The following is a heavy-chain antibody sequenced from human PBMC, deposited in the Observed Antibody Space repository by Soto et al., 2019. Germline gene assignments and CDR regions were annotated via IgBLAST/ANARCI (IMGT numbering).Heavy chain of an antibody. CDR1: GFTLSYHY. CDR3: TRGGSSSPYYDPMDV. J-gene: IGHJ6*02. D-gene: IGHD6-6*01. CDR2: SRDRVNNFNP. Sequence: GGSLRLSCVASGFTLSYHYIDWVRQAPGKGLEWVGRSRDRVNNFNPQYAASVKGRFIISRDESGDLVHLQMNNLETEDTAVYFCTRGGSSSPYYDPMDVWGQGTTVTVSS. V-gene: IGHV3-72*01.